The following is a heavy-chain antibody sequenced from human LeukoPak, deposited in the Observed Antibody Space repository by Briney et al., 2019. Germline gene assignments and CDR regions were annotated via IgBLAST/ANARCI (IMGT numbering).Heavy chain of an antibody. Sequence: SGGSLRLSCAASGFTFSNAWMSWVRQAPGKGLEWVGRIKSKTDAGTTDYAAPVKGRFTISRDDSKNTLYLQMNSLKTEDTAVYYCTTVHSSSWYRGGYFDYWGQGTLVTVSS. CDR2: IKSKTDAGTT. D-gene: IGHD6-13*01. CDR3: TTVHSSSWYRGGYFDY. J-gene: IGHJ4*02. CDR1: GFTFSNAW. V-gene: IGHV3-15*01.